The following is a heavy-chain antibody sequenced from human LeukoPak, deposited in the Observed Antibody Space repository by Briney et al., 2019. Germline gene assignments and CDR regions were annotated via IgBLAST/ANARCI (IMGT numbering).Heavy chain of an antibody. Sequence: GGSLRLSCAASGFTFSSYGMHWVRQAPGKGLEWVAVIWYDGSNKYYADSVKGRFTISRDNSKNTLYLQMNSLRAEDTAVYYCARAFSGRGDAFDIWGQGTMVTVSS. CDR1: GFTFSSYG. J-gene: IGHJ3*02. CDR3: ARAFSGRGDAFDI. V-gene: IGHV3-33*01. CDR2: IWYDGSNK. D-gene: IGHD1-26*01.